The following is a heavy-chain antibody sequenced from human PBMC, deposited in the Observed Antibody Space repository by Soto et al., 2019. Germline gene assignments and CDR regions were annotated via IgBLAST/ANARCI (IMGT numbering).Heavy chain of an antibody. CDR1: GGSISTVDYW. CDR3: TRGPSGDKVDS. Sequence: QVQLQESGPGLVKPSQTLSLTCTVSGGSISTVDYWWSWIRQSPDMGLEWIGHIYDGGRTYNNPSLASRVTMSVDTSNSQLSLTLSSVSAADTAVYYCTRGPSGDKVDSWGQGTLVTVSS. CDR2: IYDGGRT. J-gene: IGHJ4*02. D-gene: IGHD7-27*01. V-gene: IGHV4-30-4*01.